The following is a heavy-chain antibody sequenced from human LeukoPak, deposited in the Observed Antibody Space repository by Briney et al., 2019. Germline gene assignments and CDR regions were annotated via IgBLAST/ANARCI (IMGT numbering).Heavy chain of an antibody. CDR2: ITSDGGGT. D-gene: IGHD6-13*01. J-gene: IGHJ5*02. CDR1: GFTFDDYT. Sequence: GGSLRLSCAASGFTFDDYTMHWVRQAPGKRLEWVSLITSDGGGTFHADSVKGRFTISRDNSKNSLNLQMNSLRTEDTAFYYCAKVGIAAAALSSWGQRTLVTVSS. V-gene: IGHV3-43*01. CDR3: AKVGIAAAALSS.